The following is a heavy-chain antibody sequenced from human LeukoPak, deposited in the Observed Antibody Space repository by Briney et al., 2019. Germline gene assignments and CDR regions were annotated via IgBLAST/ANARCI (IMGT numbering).Heavy chain of an antibody. V-gene: IGHV1-69*05. CDR2: IIPIFGTA. J-gene: IGHJ4*02. CDR1: GGTFSSYA. D-gene: IGHD3-10*01. CDR3: ARPGFGADNGFDY. Sequence: ASVKVSCKASGGTFSSYAISWVRQAPGQGLEWMGGIIPIFGTANYAQKFQGRVTITTDESTSTAYMELSRLRSEDTAVYYCARPGFGADNGFDYWGQGTLVTVSS.